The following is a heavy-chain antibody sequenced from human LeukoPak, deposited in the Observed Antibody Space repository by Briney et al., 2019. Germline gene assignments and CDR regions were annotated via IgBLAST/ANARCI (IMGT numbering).Heavy chain of an antibody. J-gene: IGHJ5*02. CDR3: ARERRGYYDFWSGYSIWFDP. CDR1: GFTFSSYW. CDR2: IKQDGSEK. V-gene: IGHV3-7*01. Sequence: GGSLRLSCAASGFTFSSYWMSWVRQAPGKGLEWVANIKQDGSEKYYVDSVKGRFTISRDNAKNSLYLQMNSLRAEDTAVYYCARERRGYYDFWSGYSIWFDPWGQGTLVTVSS. D-gene: IGHD3-3*01.